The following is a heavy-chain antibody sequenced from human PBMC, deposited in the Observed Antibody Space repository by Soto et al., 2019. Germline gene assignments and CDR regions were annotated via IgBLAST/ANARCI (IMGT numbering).Heavy chain of an antibody. D-gene: IGHD2-15*01. CDR2: ISYDGSNK. J-gene: IGHJ4*02. V-gene: IGHV3-30*18. CDR1: GFTFSSYG. CDR3: AKDALPYCSGGSCYSFDY. Sequence: QVQLVESGGGVVQPGRSLRLSCAASGFTFSSYGMHWVRQAPGKGLEWVAVISYDGSNKYYAVSVKGRFAISRDNSNNTLYLPMNCLRAEATALYYCAKDALPYCSGGSCYSFDYWGRGTLVTVSS.